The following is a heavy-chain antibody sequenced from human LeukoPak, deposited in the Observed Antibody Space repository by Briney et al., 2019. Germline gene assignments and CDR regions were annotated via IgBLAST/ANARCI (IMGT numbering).Heavy chain of an antibody. Sequence: GGSLRLSCAASGFTFSSYWMSWLRQAPGKGLEWVANIKQDGSEKYYVDSVKGRLTISRDNAKNSLYLQMNSLRAEDTAVYYCARGIVATIDYFDYWGQGTLVTVSS. J-gene: IGHJ4*02. CDR3: ARGIVATIDYFDY. D-gene: IGHD5-12*01. V-gene: IGHV3-7*03. CDR1: GFTFSSYW. CDR2: IKQDGSEK.